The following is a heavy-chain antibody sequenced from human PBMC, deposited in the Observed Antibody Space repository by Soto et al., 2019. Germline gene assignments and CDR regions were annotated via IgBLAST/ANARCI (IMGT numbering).Heavy chain of an antibody. D-gene: IGHD3-10*01. V-gene: IGHV3-74*01. J-gene: IGHJ6*03. Sequence: GVLRLSFAASGFTFSSYCMHWVRQAPGKGLVWVSRINSDGSSTSYADSVKGRFTISRDNAKNTLYLQMNSLRAEDTAVYYCARARRGLYYYYMDVWGKGTTVTVSS. CDR1: GFTFSSYC. CDR2: INSDGSST. CDR3: ARARRGLYYYYMDV.